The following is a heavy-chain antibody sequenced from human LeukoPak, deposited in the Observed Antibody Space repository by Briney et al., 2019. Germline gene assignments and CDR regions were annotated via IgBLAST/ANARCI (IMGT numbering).Heavy chain of an antibody. J-gene: IGHJ4*02. D-gene: IGHD3-22*01. Sequence: PSETLSLTCAVYGGSFSGYYWSWIRQPPGKGLEWIGEINHSGSTNYNPSLKSRVTISVDTSKNQFSLKLSSVTAADTAVYYCARGRYYDSSGHFDYWAREPWSPSPQ. CDR1: GGSFSGYY. CDR2: INHSGST. V-gene: IGHV4-34*01. CDR3: ARGRYYDSSGHFDY.